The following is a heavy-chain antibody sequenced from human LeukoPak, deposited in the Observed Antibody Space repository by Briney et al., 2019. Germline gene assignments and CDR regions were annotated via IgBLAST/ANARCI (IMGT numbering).Heavy chain of an antibody. V-gene: IGHV3-33*01. CDR1: GFTFSSYG. D-gene: IGHD3-3*01. J-gene: IGHJ4*02. Sequence: GRSLRLSCAASGFTFSSYGMHWVRQAPGKGLEWVAVIWYDGSNKYYADSVKGRFTISRDNSKNTLYLQMNSLRAEDTAVYYCARDQARGYDGSYFDYWGQGTLVTVSS. CDR2: IWYDGSNK. CDR3: ARDQARGYDGSYFDY.